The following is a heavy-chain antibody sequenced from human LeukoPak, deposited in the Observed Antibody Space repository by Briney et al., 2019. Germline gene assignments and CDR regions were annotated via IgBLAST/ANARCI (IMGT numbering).Heavy chain of an antibody. V-gene: IGHV3-66*01. CDR1: GFTFSSYA. J-gene: IGHJ4*02. CDR2: VYSDGST. CDR3: ARGPGGSSAYSLNDY. D-gene: IGHD3-22*01. Sequence: GGSLRLSCAASGFTFSSYAMSWVRQAPGKGLEWVSVVYSDGSTYYADSVKGRFIISGDSSKNTLYLQMNSLRAEDTAVYYCARGPGGSSAYSLNDYWGQGTLVTVSS.